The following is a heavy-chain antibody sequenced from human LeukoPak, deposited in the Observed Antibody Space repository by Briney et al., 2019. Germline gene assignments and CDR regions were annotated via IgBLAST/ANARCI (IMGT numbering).Heavy chain of an antibody. J-gene: IGHJ3*02. D-gene: IGHD5-18*01. Sequence: SETLSLTCTVSGGSISSYYWSWIRQPPGKGLEWIGYIYYSGSTNYNPSLKSRVTISVDTSKNQFSLKLSSVTAADTAVYYCARVGYSYDYPGAFDIWGQGTMVTVSS. CDR2: IYYSGST. CDR3: ARVGYSYDYPGAFDI. CDR1: GGSISSYY. V-gene: IGHV4-59*01.